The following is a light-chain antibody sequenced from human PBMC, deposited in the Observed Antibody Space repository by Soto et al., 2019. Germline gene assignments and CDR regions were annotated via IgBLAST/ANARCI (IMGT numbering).Light chain of an antibody. J-gene: IGKJ4*01. V-gene: IGKV1-33*01. CDR3: QQYDNLPIT. CDR1: QDISNY. CDR2: DAS. Sequence: DLQMTQSPSSLSASVGDRVTITCQASQDISNYLNWYQQKPGKAPKLLIYDASNWETGVPSRFSGSGSGTDFTFTISSLQPEDIATYYCQQYDNLPITFGGGTKVEIK.